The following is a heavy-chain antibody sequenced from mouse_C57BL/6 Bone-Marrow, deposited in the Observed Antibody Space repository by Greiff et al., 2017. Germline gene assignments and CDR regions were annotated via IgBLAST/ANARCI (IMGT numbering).Heavy chain of an antibody. D-gene: IGHD4-1*01. Sequence: EVMLVESGGGLVQSGRSLRLSCATSGFTFSDFYMEWVRQAPGKGLEWIAASRNKANDYTTEYSASVKGRFIVSRDTSQSILYLQMNALRAEDTAIYYCARDAFYGNPLTGTPFAYWGQGTLVTVSA. CDR3: ARDAFYGNPLTGTPFAY. V-gene: IGHV7-1*01. J-gene: IGHJ3*01. CDR1: GFTFSDFY. CDR2: SRNKANDYTT.